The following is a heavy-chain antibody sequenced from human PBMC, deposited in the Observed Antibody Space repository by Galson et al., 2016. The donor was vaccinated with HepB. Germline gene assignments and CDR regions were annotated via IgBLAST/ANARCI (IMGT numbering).Heavy chain of an antibody. Sequence: SVKVSCKVSGYSLTELSMHWVRQVPGKGLEWMGGFDPEEGEMIYAQNLQGRVTMIEDTSTDTAYMELSSLRSEDTAVYFCATDLTKRGLELQIDYSGWDVWGQGTTVIVSS. CDR1: GYSLTELS. D-gene: IGHD3/OR15-3a*01. V-gene: IGHV1-24*01. J-gene: IGHJ6*02. CDR2: FDPEEGEM. CDR3: ATDLTKRGLELQIDYSGWDV.